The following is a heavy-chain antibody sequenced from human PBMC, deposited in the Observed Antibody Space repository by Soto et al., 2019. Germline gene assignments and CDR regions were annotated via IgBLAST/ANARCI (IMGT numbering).Heavy chain of an antibody. D-gene: IGHD2-15*01. CDR1: GFSLSTDGVG. CDR2: IFWDGDK. Sequence: QITLKESGPTLMKPTQTLTLTCTFSGFSLSTDGVGVGWIRQPPGKAPEWLALIFWDGDKRYSPSLKSSLTITTDTSKNLVVLIMTNMDPVDTATFYCAHRKLRNRCSGGNCYHFDFWGQGTLVTVSS. V-gene: IGHV2-5*02. CDR3: AHRKLRNRCSGGNCYHFDF. J-gene: IGHJ4*02.